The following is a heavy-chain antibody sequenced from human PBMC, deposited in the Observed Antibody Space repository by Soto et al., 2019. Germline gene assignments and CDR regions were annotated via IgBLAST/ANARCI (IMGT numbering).Heavy chain of an antibody. D-gene: IGHD4-17*01. J-gene: IGHJ6*02. CDR3: ARGTVTPMEDYYSYSGLVV. Sequence: QLQLQESGPGLVKPSETLSLTCTVSGGSISSSSYYWGWIRQPPGKGLEWIGSIYYSGSTYYNPSLTRRVTISLDTSKNQFSLTLCSVTAADTAVYDCARGTVTPMEDYYSYSGLVVWGQGTTVAVS. V-gene: IGHV4-39*01. CDR1: GGSISSSSYY. CDR2: IYYSGST.